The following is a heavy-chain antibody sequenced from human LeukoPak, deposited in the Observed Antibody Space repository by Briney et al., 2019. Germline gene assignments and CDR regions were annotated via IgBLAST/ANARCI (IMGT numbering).Heavy chain of an antibody. CDR1: GGSISGYY. CDR3: VRHYKSSRTPVIDY. V-gene: IGHV4-59*08. CDR2: IYYSGST. J-gene: IGHJ4*02. D-gene: IGHD1-1*01. Sequence: SETLSLTCTVSGGSISGYYWSWIRQPPGKGLEWIGYIYYSGSTKYNPSLKSRVTISIDTSKNQFTLRLSSVTAADTAVYYCVRHYKSSRTPVIDYCGQGTLVTVSS.